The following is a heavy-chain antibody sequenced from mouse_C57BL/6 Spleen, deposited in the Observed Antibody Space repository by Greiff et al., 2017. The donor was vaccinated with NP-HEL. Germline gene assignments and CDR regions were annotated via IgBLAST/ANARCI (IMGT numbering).Heavy chain of an antibody. CDR2: IYPGDGDT. CDR1: GYAFSSSW. Sequence: QVQLQQSGPELVKPGASVKISCKASGYAFSSSWMNWVKQRPGQGLEWIGRIYPGDGDTNYIGKFKGKATLTADKSSSTAYMQLSSLTSEDSAVSFCASSPYRESWFAYWGQGTLVTVSA. J-gene: IGHJ3*01. CDR3: ASSPYRESWFAY. V-gene: IGHV1-82*01.